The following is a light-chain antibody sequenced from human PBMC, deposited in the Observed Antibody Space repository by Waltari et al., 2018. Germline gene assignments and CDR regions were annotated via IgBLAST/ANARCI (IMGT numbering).Light chain of an antibody. Sequence: EIVMTQSPANLSVSPGESATLSCRASLSIDDSLAWYQQQPGHPPRLLIHGASTRDTGIPVRFSGSGSGTDFTLTITGLQSEDFAVYFCQQYNQWPLTFGRGTKVEIK. CDR2: GAS. CDR1: LSIDDS. V-gene: IGKV3-15*01. J-gene: IGKJ4*01. CDR3: QQYNQWPLT.